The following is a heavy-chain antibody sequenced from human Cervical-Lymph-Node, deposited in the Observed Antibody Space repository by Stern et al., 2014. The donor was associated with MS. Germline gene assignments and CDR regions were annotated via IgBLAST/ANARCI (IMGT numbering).Heavy chain of an antibody. CDR1: GFSLSTSGVG. CDR2: IYWDDDK. V-gene: IGHV2-5*02. CDR3: AHRGWELGHLTWFDY. Sequence: QVTLRESGPTLVKPTQTLTLTCTFSGFSLSTSGVGVGWIRQPPGKALEWLALIYWDDDKHYSPSLKSRVTITKDTSKNQVVLTMTNMDPVDTATYYCAHRGWELGHLTWFDYWGQGTLVTVSS. J-gene: IGHJ4*02. D-gene: IGHD1-26*01.